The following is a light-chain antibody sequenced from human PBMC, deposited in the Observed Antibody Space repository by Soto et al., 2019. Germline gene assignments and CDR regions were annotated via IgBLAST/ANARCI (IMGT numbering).Light chain of an antibody. CDR3: QQSYGSPLT. CDR2: AAS. Sequence: DIQMTQSPSSLSASVGDRVTITCRASQTISSYLNWYQQKPGKAPKLLIYAASNLQSGVPPRFSGSESGIDFTLTISMLHSEDFATYYCQQSYGSPLTFGPGTKVKFK. V-gene: IGKV1-39*01. J-gene: IGKJ1*01. CDR1: QTISSY.